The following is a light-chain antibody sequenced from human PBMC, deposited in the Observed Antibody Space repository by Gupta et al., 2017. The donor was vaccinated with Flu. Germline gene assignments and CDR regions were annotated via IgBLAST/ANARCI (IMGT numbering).Light chain of an antibody. V-gene: IGLV1-40*01. CDR1: SSNIGADYE. J-gene: IGLJ2*01. Sequence: QSGLTQPPSVSGAPGQRVTISCTGTSSNIGADYEVHWYYQLPGEAPRLLIYENNRRPTGVSDRFSGSKSGNSASLAIPGLQAEDEANYYCQSYARRLGAFIFGGGTRLTVL. CDR3: QSYARRLGAFI. CDR2: ENN.